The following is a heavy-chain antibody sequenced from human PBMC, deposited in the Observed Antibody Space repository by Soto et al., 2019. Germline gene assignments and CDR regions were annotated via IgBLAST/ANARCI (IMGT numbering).Heavy chain of an antibody. CDR2: IYYSGST. CDR1: GGSISSYY. CDR3: ASGSYYCESSGHYHY. Sequence: SETLSLTCTVSGGSISSYYWSWIRQPPGKGLEWIGDIYYSGSTNYNPSLKSRVTISVDTSKNQFSLKLSSVTAADTAMYYCASGSYYCESSGHYHYSGQRSLVTGSS. D-gene: IGHD3-22*01. J-gene: IGHJ4*02. V-gene: IGHV4-59*01.